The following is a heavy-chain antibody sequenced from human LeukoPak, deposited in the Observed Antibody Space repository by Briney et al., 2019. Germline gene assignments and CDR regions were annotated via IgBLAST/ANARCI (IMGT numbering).Heavy chain of an antibody. J-gene: IGHJ3*02. CDR1: GFTLSSYA. V-gene: IGHV3-64*03. Sequence: GGSLRLSCSVSGFTLSSYAMHWVRQAPGKGLEYVSTISSNGGSTHNADSVKGRLTISRDNSKNTLYLQMSSLRAEDTAVYYCVKDPYCSSTSRYAAFDIGGQGTMVTVSS. D-gene: IGHD2-2*01. CDR3: VKDPYCSSTSRYAAFDI. CDR2: ISSNGGST.